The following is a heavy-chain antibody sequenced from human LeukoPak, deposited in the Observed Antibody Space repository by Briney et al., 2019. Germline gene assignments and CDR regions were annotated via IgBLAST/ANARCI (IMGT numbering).Heavy chain of an antibody. D-gene: IGHD3-22*01. J-gene: IGHJ4*02. Sequence: ASVKVSCKASGYTFTGYYMHWVRQAPGQGLEWMGWINPNSGGTNYAQKFQARVTMTRETSISTAYMELSRLRSDDTAVYYCAREDSTGYSSLDYWGQGTLVTVSS. CDR1: GYTFTGYY. V-gene: IGHV1-2*02. CDR3: AREDSTGYSSLDY. CDR2: INPNSGGT.